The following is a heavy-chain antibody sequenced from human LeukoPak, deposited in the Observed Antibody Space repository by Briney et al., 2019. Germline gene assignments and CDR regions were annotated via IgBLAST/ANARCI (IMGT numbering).Heavy chain of an antibody. J-gene: IGHJ4*02. V-gene: IGHV1-2*02. CDR3: ARGRRWLQLGLDY. D-gene: IGHD5-24*01. CDR1: GYTFTGYY. Sequence: ASVRVSCKASGYTFTGYYMHWVRQAPGQGLEWMGWINPNSGGTNYAQKFQGRVTMTRDTSISTAYMELSRLRSDDTAVYYCARGRRWLQLGLDYWGQGTLVTVSS. CDR2: INPNSGGT.